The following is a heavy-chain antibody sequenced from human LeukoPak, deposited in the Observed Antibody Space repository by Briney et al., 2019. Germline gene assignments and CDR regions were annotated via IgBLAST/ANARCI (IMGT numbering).Heavy chain of an antibody. CDR3: VRGTGYSAYDYDFDY. J-gene: IGHJ4*02. V-gene: IGHV3-13*04. CDR2: IGTAGDT. D-gene: IGHD5-12*01. Sequence: GGSLRLSCAASGFTFSSYDMHWVRHPTGKDLEWVSAIGTAGDTYYPGSVKGRFTISRENAKNSLYLQMNSLRAGDTAVYYCVRGTGYSAYDYDFDYWGQGTLVTVSS. CDR1: GFTFSSYD.